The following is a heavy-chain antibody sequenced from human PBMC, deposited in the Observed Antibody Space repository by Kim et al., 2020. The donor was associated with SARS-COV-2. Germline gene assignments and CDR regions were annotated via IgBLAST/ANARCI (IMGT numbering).Heavy chain of an antibody. Sequence: GWSLRLSCAASGFTFDDYTMHWVRQAPGKGLEWVSLISWDGGSTYYADSVKGRFTISRDNSKNSLYLQMNSLRTEDTALYYCAKAGLRWYQYYYGMDVWGQGTTVTVSS. V-gene: IGHV3-43*01. CDR3: AKAGLRWYQYYYGMDV. CDR2: ISWDGGST. CDR1: GFTFDDYT. D-gene: IGHD4-17*01. J-gene: IGHJ6*02.